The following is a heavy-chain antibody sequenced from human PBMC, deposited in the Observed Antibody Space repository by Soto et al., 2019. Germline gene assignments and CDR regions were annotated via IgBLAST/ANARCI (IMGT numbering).Heavy chain of an antibody. CDR2: INPNTGGT. CDR3: ARAIRGYSYGYYYYGMDV. V-gene: IGHV1-2*02. J-gene: IGHJ6*02. CDR1: GYTFTDYY. D-gene: IGHD5-18*01. Sequence: ASVKVSCKASGYTFTDYYIHWVRQAPGQGLECLGWINPNTGGTKYAQKFQGRVTITADESTSTAYMELSSLRSEDTAVYYCARAIRGYSYGYYYYGMDVWGQGTTVTVSS.